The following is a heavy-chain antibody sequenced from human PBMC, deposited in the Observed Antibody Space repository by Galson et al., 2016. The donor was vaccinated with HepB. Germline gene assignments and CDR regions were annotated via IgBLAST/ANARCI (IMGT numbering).Heavy chain of an antibody. CDR3: AREPYSSSWFDY. J-gene: IGHJ5*01. D-gene: IGHD6-13*01. Sequence: SLRLSCAASGFTFNTFSMNWVRQAPGEGLEWLSSISSSGRYIYYADSLKDRFTISRDNAKNSLYLHMNSLRVEDTAVYFCAREPYSSSWFDYWGQGTLVTVSS. CDR2: ISSSGRYI. CDR1: GFTFNTFS. V-gene: IGHV3-21*01.